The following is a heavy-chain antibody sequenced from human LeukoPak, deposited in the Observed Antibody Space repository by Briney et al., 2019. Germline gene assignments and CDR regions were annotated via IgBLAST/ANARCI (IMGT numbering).Heavy chain of an antibody. CDR2: IKSKTDGGTT. Sequence: KPGGSLILSCAASGFTFSNAWMSWVRQAPGKGLEWVGRIKSKTDGGTTDYAAPVKGRFTISRDDSKNTLYLQMNSLKTEDTAVYYCTTGGGTNTYYYDSSGPRWGQGTLVTVSS. D-gene: IGHD3-22*01. CDR3: TTGGGTNTYYYDSSGPR. CDR1: GFTFSNAW. V-gene: IGHV3-15*01. J-gene: IGHJ4*02.